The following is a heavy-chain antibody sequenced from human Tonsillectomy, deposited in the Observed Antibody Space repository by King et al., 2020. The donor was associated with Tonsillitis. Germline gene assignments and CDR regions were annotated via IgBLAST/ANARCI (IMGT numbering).Heavy chain of an antibody. CDR3: ARRGYSHRTIDY. J-gene: IGHJ4*02. CDR1: GCSFTSYW. Sequence: VQLVQSGAKVKKHGESLKISCKGSGCSFTSYWIGWVRQMPGKGLEWMGIIYPGDSDTRYSPSFQGQVTISANKSISTAYLQGSSLKASDTAIYYCARRGYSHRTIDYWGQGTLVTVSS. CDR2: IYPGDSDT. V-gene: IGHV5-51*01. D-gene: IGHD5-18*01.